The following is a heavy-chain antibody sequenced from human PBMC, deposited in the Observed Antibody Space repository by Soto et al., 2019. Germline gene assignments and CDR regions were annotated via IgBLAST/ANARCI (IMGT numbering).Heavy chain of an antibody. D-gene: IGHD3-10*01. CDR1: GFTFDDYA. J-gene: IGHJ4*02. CDR2: ISWNSGSI. CDR3: AKDKGDMVRGIDY. V-gene: IGHV3-9*01. Sequence: SLRLSCAASGFTFDDYAMHWVRQAPGKGLEWVSGISWNSGSIGYADSVKGRFTISRDNAKNSLYLQMNSLRAEDTALYYCAKDKGDMVRGIDYWGQGTLVTVSS.